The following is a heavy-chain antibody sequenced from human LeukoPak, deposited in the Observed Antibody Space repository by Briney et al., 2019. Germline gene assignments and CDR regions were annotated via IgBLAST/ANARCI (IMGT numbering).Heavy chain of an antibody. CDR3: ARGAYSNYLSVDY. Sequence: PSETVSLTCAISGGSIPSYYWSWIRQTPGKGLEWIGYLFYSGSTNYNPSLKGRITMSIDTSKNEFSLKLRSVTAADTAVYYCARGAYSNYLSVDYWGQGILVTVSS. V-gene: IGHV4-59*01. D-gene: IGHD4-11*01. J-gene: IGHJ4*02. CDR1: GGSIPSYY. CDR2: LFYSGST.